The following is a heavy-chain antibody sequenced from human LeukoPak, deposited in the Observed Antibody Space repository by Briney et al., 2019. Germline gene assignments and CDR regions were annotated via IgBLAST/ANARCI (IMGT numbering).Heavy chain of an antibody. V-gene: IGHV1-18*01. J-gene: IGHJ3*02. CDR1: GYTFTSYG. CDR3: AREDSGSYYGFDI. CDR2: IGAYNGNT. D-gene: IGHD1-26*01. Sequence: GASVTVSCTASGYTFTSYGISWVRQAPGQGLEWMGWIGAYNGNTNYAQKLQGRVTMTTDTSTTTAYMELRSLRSDDTAVYYCAREDSGSYYGFDIWGQGTMVTVSS.